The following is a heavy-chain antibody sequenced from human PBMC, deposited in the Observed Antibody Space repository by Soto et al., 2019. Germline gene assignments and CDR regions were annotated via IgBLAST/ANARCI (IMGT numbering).Heavy chain of an antibody. CDR3: ARGSGSYGSNLDH. CDR1: GGSISSGNYY. V-gene: IGHV4-39*01. J-gene: IGHJ4*02. Sequence: SETLSLTFTVSGGSISSGNYYWGWIRQPPGKGLEWIGNFYYSGNTYYNPSLKSRVTISIDTSKNQFSLKLTSVTAADTSVYYCARGSGSYGSNLDHWGQGILVTVSS. CDR2: FYYSGNT. D-gene: IGHD1-26*01.